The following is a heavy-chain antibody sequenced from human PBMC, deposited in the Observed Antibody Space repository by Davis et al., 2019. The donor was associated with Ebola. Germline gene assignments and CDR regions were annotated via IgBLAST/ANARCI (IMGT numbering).Heavy chain of an antibody. D-gene: IGHD2/OR15-2a*01. CDR1: GFTFSRYA. Sequence: PGGSLRLSCAASGFTFSRYAMSWVRQAPGKGLEWVSTISGSGGSTYYADSVKGRFTISRDNSKNTLYLQMNSLRAEDTAVYYCARHIVIIPTTSRYFDLWGRGTLVTVSS. CDR2: ISGSGGST. J-gene: IGHJ2*01. V-gene: IGHV3-23*01. CDR3: ARHIVIIPTTSRYFDL.